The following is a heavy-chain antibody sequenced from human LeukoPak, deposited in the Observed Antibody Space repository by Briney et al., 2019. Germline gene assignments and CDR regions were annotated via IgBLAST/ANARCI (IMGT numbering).Heavy chain of an antibody. V-gene: IGHV3-11*03. D-gene: IGHD3-10*01. CDR3: ASTMLRGVISRIDY. Sequence: PGGSLRLSCAASGFTFSDYYMNWIRQAPGRGLEWVSYISGSTSYTNYADSVKGRFTISRDNAKNSLYLQMNSLRAEDTAVYYCASTMLRGVISRIDYWGQGTLVTVSS. J-gene: IGHJ4*02. CDR2: ISGSTSYT. CDR1: GFTFSDYY.